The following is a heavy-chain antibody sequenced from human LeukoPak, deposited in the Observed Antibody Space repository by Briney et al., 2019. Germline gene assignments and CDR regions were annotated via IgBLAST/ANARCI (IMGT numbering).Heavy chain of an antibody. Sequence: PGRSLRLSCAASGFTFSSYAMHWVRQAPGKGLEWVAVISYDGSNKYYADSVKGRFTISRDNSKNTLYLQMNSLRAEDTAVYYCARDSQAALIVDYWGQGTLVTVSS. CDR2: ISYDGSNK. J-gene: IGHJ4*02. D-gene: IGHD3-16*01. V-gene: IGHV3-30-3*01. CDR1: GFTFSSYA. CDR3: ARDSQAALIVDY.